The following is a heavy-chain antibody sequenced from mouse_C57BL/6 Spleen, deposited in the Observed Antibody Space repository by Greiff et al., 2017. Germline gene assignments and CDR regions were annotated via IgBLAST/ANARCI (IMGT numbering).Heavy chain of an antibody. J-gene: IGHJ4*01. Sequence: QVQLKQSGAELVKPGVSVKMSCKASGYTFTSYWITWVKQRPGQGLEWIGEIYPGSGSTNYSEKFKSKATLTVDTSSSTAYMQLSSLTSEDSAVYDRASYSNYAMDYWSQGTTDTVSS. V-gene: IGHV1-55*01. CDR3: ASYSNYAMDY. D-gene: IGHD2-5*01. CDR2: IYPGSGST. CDR1: GYTFTSYW.